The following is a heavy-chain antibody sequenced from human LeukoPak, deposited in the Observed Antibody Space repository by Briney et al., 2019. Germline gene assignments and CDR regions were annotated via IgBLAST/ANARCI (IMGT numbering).Heavy chain of an antibody. CDR2: ISGSGGST. D-gene: IGHD6-19*01. J-gene: IGHJ4*02. Sequence: GRSLRLSCAASGFTFSSYAMSWVRQAPGKGLEWVSAISGSGGSTYYADSVKGRFTISRDNSKNTLYLQMNSLRAEDTAVYYCAKGRQYSSGHAWGQGTLVTVSS. CDR3: AKGRQYSSGHA. V-gene: IGHV3-23*01. CDR1: GFTFSSYA.